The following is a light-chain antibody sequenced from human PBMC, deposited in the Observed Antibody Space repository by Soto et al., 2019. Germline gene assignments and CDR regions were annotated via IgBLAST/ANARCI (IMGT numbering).Light chain of an antibody. CDR2: DTS. V-gene: IGKV3-11*01. Sequence: IVLTQSPATLSFSPGDRATLSCRASQSVSSSLGWYQQKPGQAPRLLIYDTSNRATGIPARFSGSGSGTDFTLTISSLEPEDFAVYYCQQRSNWPLTLGGGTKVEIK. CDR3: QQRSNWPLT. J-gene: IGKJ4*01. CDR1: QSVSSS.